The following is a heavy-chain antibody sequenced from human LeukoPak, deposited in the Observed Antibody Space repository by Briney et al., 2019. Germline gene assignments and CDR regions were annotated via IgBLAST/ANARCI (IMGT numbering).Heavy chain of an antibody. CDR2: IYYSGST. J-gene: IGHJ5*02. D-gene: IGHD4-11*01. CDR3: ARDYSNFDNYFDP. Sequence: PSETLSLTRTVSGGSITSITDSWGWIRQPPGKGLEWIGNIYYSGSTYYNPSLRGRVTISVDTSKNQFSLRLSSVTAADTAVYYCARDYSNFDNYFDPWGQGTLVTVSS. CDR1: GGSITSITDS. V-gene: IGHV4-39*02.